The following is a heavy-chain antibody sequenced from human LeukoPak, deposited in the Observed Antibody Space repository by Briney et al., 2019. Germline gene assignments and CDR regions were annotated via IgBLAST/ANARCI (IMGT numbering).Heavy chain of an antibody. D-gene: IGHD6-13*01. CDR2: ISSRSSYI. J-gene: IGHJ5*02. Sequence: GGSLRLSCAASGFTFSSYSMNWVRQAPGKGLEWVSSISSRSSYIYYADSVKGRFTISRDNAKNSLYLQMNSLRAEDTAVYYCARSSSPNWFDPWGQGTLVTVSS. V-gene: IGHV3-21*01. CDR3: ARSSSPNWFDP. CDR1: GFTFSSYS.